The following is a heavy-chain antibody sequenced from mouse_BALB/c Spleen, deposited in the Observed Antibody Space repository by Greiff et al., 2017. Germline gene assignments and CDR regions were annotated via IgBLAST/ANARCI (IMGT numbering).Heavy chain of an antibody. J-gene: IGHJ4*01. Sequence: EVKVVESGGGLVKPGGSLKLSCAASGFTFSSYAMYWVRQTPEKRLEWVATISDGGSYTYYPDSVKGRFTISRDNAKNNLYLQMSSLKSEDTAMYYCARDWETSYYYAMDYWGQGTSVTVSS. CDR3: ARDWETSYYYAMDY. CDR2: ISDGGSYT. D-gene: IGHD4-1*01. V-gene: IGHV5-4*02. CDR1: GFTFSSYA.